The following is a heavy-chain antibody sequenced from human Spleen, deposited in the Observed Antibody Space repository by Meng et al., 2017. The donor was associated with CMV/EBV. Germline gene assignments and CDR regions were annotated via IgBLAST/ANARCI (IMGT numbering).Heavy chain of an antibody. V-gene: IGHV1-24*01. CDR2: FDPEDGET. CDR3: ATTDYDSSGYYYGVYYSDY. CDR1: GHTLTELS. D-gene: IGHD3-22*01. J-gene: IGHJ4*02. Sequence: ASVKVSCKVSGHTLTELSLHWVRQAPGKGLEWMGGFDPEDGETIYAQKFQGRVTMTEDSSTDTAYMEVSSLRSEDTAVYYCATTDYDSSGYYYGVYYSDYWGQGTLVTVSS.